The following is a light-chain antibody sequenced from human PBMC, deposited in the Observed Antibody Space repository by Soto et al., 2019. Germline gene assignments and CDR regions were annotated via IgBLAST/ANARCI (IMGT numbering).Light chain of an antibody. CDR1: QSVSSY. CDR2: DAS. Sequence: EIVLTQSPATLSLSPGERATLSCRASQSVSSYLAWYQQKPGQAPRLLIYDASNSATGIPARFSGSGSGTDFTPTISSLEPEDFADDYCQQRSNWLTFGGGTKVEIK. J-gene: IGKJ4*01. CDR3: QQRSNWLT. V-gene: IGKV3-11*01.